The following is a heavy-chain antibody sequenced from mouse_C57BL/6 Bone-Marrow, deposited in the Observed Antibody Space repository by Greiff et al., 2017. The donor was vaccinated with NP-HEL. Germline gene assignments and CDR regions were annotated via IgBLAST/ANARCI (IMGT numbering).Heavy chain of an antibody. J-gene: IGHJ2*01. Sequence: QVTLKVSGPGILQPSQTLSLTCSFSGFSLSTFGMGVGWIRQPSGKGLEWLAHTWWDDDKYYNPALKSRLTISKDTSKNQGFLKSANVDTAYTATYYCAQIGYNGSSLDYWGQGTTLTVSS. CDR1: GFSLSTFGMG. CDR2: TWWDDDK. V-gene: IGHV8-8*01. D-gene: IGHD1-1*01. CDR3: AQIGYNGSSLDY.